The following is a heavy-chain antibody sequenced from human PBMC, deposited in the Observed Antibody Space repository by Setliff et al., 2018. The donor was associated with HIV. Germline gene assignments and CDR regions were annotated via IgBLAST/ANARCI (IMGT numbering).Heavy chain of an antibody. D-gene: IGHD1-26*01. Sequence: GGSLRLSCAASGFTFSDYYMSWIRQAPGKGLEWVSYISSSGSTIYYADSVKGRFTISRDNAKNSLYLQMNSLRAEDTAVYYCARDKYRSGSYYDYFDYWGQGTLVTVSS. J-gene: IGHJ4*02. V-gene: IGHV3-11*04. CDR3: ARDKYRSGSYYDYFDY. CDR1: GFTFSDYY. CDR2: ISSSGSTI.